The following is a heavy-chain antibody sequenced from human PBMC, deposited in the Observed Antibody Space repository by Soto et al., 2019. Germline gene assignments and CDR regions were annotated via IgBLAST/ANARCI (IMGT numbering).Heavy chain of an antibody. CDR3: ARTNRGDCSGGSCYSDY. CDR1: GFTFSSYW. D-gene: IGHD2-15*01. Sequence: GGSLRLSCAASGFTFSSYWMSWVRQAPGKGLEWVANIKQDGSEKYYVDSVKGRFTISRDNAKNSLYLQMNSLRAEDTAVYYCARTNRGDCSGGSCYSDYWGQGTLVTVSS. V-gene: IGHV3-7*01. CDR2: IKQDGSEK. J-gene: IGHJ4*02.